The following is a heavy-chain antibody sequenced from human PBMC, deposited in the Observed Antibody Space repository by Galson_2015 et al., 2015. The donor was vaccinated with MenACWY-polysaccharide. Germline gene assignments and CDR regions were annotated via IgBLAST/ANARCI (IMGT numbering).Heavy chain of an antibody. CDR2: IRGPSDII. D-gene: IGHD1-26*01. V-gene: IGHV3-48*02. CDR3: ARDSGRTGADDY. J-gene: IGHJ4*02. Sequence: SLRLSCAASGFSFSSYNMDWVRQAPGKGLEWVSYIRGPSDIIYYADSVKGRFTISRDNAKNSLYLQMNSLRDEDTAVYYCARDSGRTGADDYWGQGTLVTVSS. CDR1: GFSFSSYN.